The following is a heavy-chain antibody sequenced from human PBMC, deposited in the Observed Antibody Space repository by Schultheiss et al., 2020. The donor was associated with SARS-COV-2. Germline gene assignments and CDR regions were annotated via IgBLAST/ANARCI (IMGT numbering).Heavy chain of an antibody. Sequence: SETLSLTCAVYGGSFSGYYWSWIRQPPGKGLEWIGEIYHSGSTNYNPSLKSRVTISVDTSKNQFSLKLSSVTAADTAVYYCARTGPVVVPAAIEFDAFDIWGQGTMVTVSS. J-gene: IGHJ3*02. CDR2: IYHSGST. CDR1: GGSFSGYY. D-gene: IGHD2-2*01. CDR3: ARTGPVVVPAAIEFDAFDI. V-gene: IGHV4-34*01.